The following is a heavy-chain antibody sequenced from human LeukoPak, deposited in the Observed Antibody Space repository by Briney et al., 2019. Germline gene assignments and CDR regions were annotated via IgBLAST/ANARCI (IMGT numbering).Heavy chain of an antibody. CDR1: GDSIRTYY. V-gene: IGHV4-59*08. CDR2: IIDTGST. D-gene: IGHD3-22*01. J-gene: IGHJ3*02. CDR3: ARGPYSYDSSGAFDI. Sequence: SETLSLTCSVSGDSIRTYYWSWIRQPPGKGLEWIGYIIDTGSTNYKPSLKTRLTMSVDVSKNQISLKLSSVTAADTAVYFCARGPYSYDSSGAFDIWGQGTMVTVSS.